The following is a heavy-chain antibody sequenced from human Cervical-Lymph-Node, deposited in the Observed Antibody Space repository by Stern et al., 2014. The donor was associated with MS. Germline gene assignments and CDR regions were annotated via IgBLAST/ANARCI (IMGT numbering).Heavy chain of an antibody. D-gene: IGHD2-15*01. CDR1: GYTFTNFW. J-gene: IGHJ4*02. Sequence: VQLVQSGAEVKKPGQSLKISCRGSGYTFTNFWIGWVRQMPGKGLEWMGIIYPGDSDTRYSPSFQGQVTISADKSVNTAYLHWSSLKASDTAMYYCARLGCNSVSCSGFDKWGQGSLVTVSS. CDR3: ARLGCNSVSCSGFDK. V-gene: IGHV5-51*01. CDR2: IYPGDSDT.